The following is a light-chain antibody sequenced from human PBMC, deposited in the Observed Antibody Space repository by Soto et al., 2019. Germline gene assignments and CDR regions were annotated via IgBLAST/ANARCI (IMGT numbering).Light chain of an antibody. CDR1: SSNIGSNY. J-gene: IGLJ7*01. CDR2: RND. Sequence: QSLLTQLPSASGTPGQRITISCSGSSSNIGSNYVYWYQQFPGSAPKLLIYRNDQRPSGVPDRFSGSKSGTSASLAISGPRSEDEADYYWAAWDDSLSAVVFGGGTQLTVL. CDR3: AAWDDSLSAVV. V-gene: IGLV1-47*01.